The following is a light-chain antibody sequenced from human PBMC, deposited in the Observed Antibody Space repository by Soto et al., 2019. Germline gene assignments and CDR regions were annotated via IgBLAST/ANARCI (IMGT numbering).Light chain of an antibody. CDR2: AAS. Sequence: DIQLTQSPSFLSASVGDRVIITCRASQGISSYLGWYQQKPGKAPKLLIYAASTLQSGVPSRFSGSGCGTEVTLTLSSLQPEDFASYFCQQLNSYPLPFGGGTKVEIK. CDR3: QQLNSYPLP. CDR1: QGISSY. J-gene: IGKJ4*01. V-gene: IGKV1-9*01.